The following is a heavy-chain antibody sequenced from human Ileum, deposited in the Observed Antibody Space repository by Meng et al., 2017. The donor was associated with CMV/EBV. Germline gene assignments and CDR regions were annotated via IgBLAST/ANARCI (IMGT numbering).Heavy chain of an antibody. CDR2: INPKSGST. CDR1: GYTFTSYG. CDR3: ARIIVSRGYSFDY. D-gene: IGHD5-18*01. Sequence: QVQLVQSGAEVKKPGDSVKVSCKASGYTFTSYGISWVRQAPGQGLEWMGWINPKSGSTNYAQKFQGRVTMTRDTSISTAYMELNRLTSDDTAMYFCARIIVSRGYSFDYWGQGTLVTVSS. V-gene: IGHV1-18*01. J-gene: IGHJ4*02.